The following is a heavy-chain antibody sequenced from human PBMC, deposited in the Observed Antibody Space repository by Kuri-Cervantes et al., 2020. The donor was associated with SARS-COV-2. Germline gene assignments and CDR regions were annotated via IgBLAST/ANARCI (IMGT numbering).Heavy chain of an antibody. CDR1: GFTFSSYE. D-gene: IGHD3-3*01. Sequence: GGSLRLSCAASGFTFSSYEMNWVRQAPGKGLEWVSYISRSGSTIYYADSVKGRFTISRDNAKNSLFLQMNSLRAEDTAVYYCARVAFRDYDFWSGYSGSDYWGQGTLVTVSS. J-gene: IGHJ4*02. V-gene: IGHV3-48*03. CDR2: ISRSGSTI. CDR3: ARVAFRDYDFWSGYSGSDY.